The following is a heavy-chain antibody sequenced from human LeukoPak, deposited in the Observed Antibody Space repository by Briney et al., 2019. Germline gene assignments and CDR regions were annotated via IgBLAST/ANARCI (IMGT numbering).Heavy chain of an antibody. D-gene: IGHD1-1*01. CDR1: GGSISSYY. Sequence: PSETLSLTCTVSGGSISSYYWSWIRQPPGKGLEWIGYIYYSGSTNYNPSLKSRVTISVDTSKNQFSLKLRSVTAADTAVYYCARHNAQILEADNWFDPWGQGTLVTVSS. J-gene: IGHJ5*02. CDR2: IYYSGST. CDR3: ARHNAQILEADNWFDP. V-gene: IGHV4-59*08.